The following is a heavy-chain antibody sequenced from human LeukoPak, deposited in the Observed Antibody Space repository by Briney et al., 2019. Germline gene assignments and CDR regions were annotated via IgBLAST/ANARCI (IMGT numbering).Heavy chain of an antibody. Sequence: PGGSLRLSCAASGFTFRGYWMTWVRQAPGKGLEWVANINQDGSKEYYLDSVKGRFTISRDNDKNSLYLQVNSLGAEDTAVYYCAKGGYINGYDYWGQGTLVTVSS. CDR3: AKGGYINGYDY. V-gene: IGHV3-7*01. CDR1: GFTFRGYW. J-gene: IGHJ4*02. D-gene: IGHD5-18*01. CDR2: INQDGSKE.